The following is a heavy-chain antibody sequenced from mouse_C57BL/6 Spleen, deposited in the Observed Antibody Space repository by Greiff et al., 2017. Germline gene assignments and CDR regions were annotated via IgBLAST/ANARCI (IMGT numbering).Heavy chain of an antibody. Sequence: EVQLQQSGPELVKPGASVKISCKASGYTFTDYYMNWVKQSHGKSLEWIGDINPNNGGPSYNQKFKGKATLTVDKSSSTAYMELRSLTSEDSAVYYCARFGDYDEGFAYWGQGTLVTVSA. D-gene: IGHD2-4*01. CDR3: ARFGDYDEGFAY. CDR2: INPNNGGP. CDR1: GYTFTDYY. V-gene: IGHV1-26*01. J-gene: IGHJ3*01.